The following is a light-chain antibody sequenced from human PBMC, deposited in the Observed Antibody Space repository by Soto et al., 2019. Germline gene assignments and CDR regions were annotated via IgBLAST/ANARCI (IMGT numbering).Light chain of an antibody. Sequence: DIQMTQSPSTLSGSVGDRVTITCRASQTISSWLAWYQQKPGKAPKLLIYAASSLQSGVPSRFSGSGSGTDFTLTISSLQPEDFATYYCQQSYSTPITFSQGTRLEIK. J-gene: IGKJ5*01. V-gene: IGKV1-39*01. CDR3: QQSYSTPIT. CDR2: AAS. CDR1: QTISSW.